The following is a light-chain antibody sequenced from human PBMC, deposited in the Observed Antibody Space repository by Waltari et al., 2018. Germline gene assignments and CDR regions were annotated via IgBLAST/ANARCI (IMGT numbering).Light chain of an antibody. CDR2: GAS. Sequence: EIVMTQSPATLSVSLGERATLSCRASHSITSNLAWYQQKPGQAPRLLVYGASTRATGIPARFSGSGSGTEFTLTISSLQSEDFAVYYCQQYNNWPLYPFGQGTKLEIK. CDR1: HSITSN. CDR3: QQYNNWPLYP. V-gene: IGKV3-15*01. J-gene: IGKJ2*01.